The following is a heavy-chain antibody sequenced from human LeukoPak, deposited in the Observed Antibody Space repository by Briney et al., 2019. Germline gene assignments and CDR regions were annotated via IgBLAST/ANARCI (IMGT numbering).Heavy chain of an antibody. D-gene: IGHD5-18*01. Sequence: SVKVSCKASGYTFTRYYMHWVRQAPGQGLEWMGRIIPILGIANYAQKFQGRVTITADKSTSTAYMELSSLRSEDTAVYYCAKPSGYSYGFDYWGQGTLVTVSS. CDR2: IIPILGIA. V-gene: IGHV1-69*02. J-gene: IGHJ4*02. CDR3: AKPSGYSYGFDY. CDR1: GYTFTRYY.